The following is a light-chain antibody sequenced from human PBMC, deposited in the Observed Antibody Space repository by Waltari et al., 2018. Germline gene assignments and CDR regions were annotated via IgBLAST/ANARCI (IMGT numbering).Light chain of an antibody. J-gene: IGKJ1*01. CDR2: DAS. Sequence: EIVLTQSPGTLSLSPGDTATLPCRASQSVGRFLAWYQKKPGQAPRLLIYDASTRASGIPDRFSGSGSGTDFSLTISRLEPEDFAVYFCQKYVNLPATFGQGTKVEIQ. V-gene: IGKV3-20*01. CDR3: QKYVNLPAT. CDR1: QSVGRF.